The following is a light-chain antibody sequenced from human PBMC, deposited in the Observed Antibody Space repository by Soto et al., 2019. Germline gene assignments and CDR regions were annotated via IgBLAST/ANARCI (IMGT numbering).Light chain of an antibody. CDR1: QSVSSNY. CDR3: QQYGNSPRYS. V-gene: IGKV3-20*01. CDR2: ATS. J-gene: IGKJ2*03. Sequence: EIVLTQSPGTLSLSLGARATLSCRASQSVSSNYLAWYQQKPGQAPRLLIYATSSRATGIQDRFSGSGSGTDFTLTISRLEPEDFAVYYCQQYGNSPRYSFGQGTKLEIK.